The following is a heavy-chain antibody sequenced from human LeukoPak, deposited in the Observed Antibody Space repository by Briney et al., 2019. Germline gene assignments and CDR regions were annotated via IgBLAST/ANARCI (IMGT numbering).Heavy chain of an antibody. Sequence: GESLTLSCAASGFTFSSYVMNWLRQAPGKRLEWVATITCSGGNTYYPDSVKGRFTISRDNSKNTMDLQMNSLRVEDMAVYYCAKGGGDYYYGSSGHYYYFYMDVWGKGTTVTVSS. CDR2: ITCSGGNT. D-gene: IGHD3-22*01. V-gene: IGHV3-23*01. J-gene: IGHJ6*03. CDR1: GFTFSSYV. CDR3: AKGGGDYYYGSSGHYYYFYMDV.